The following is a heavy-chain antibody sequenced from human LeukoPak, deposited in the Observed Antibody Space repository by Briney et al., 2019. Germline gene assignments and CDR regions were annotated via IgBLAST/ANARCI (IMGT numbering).Heavy chain of an antibody. Sequence: GESLKISCKASEYSFSSYWIGWVRQMPGKGLEWMGIIYPGDSDTRYSPSFQGQVTISADKSISTAYLQWSSLKASDTAMYYCARMSSGYYETNWFDPWGQGTLVTVSS. CDR2: IYPGDSDT. D-gene: IGHD3-22*01. J-gene: IGHJ5*02. CDR1: EYSFSSYW. CDR3: ARMSSGYYETNWFDP. V-gene: IGHV5-51*01.